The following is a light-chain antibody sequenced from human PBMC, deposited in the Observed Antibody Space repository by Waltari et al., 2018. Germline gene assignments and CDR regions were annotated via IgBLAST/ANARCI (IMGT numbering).Light chain of an antibody. J-gene: IGKJ1*01. Sequence: DIEMNQSPSTLSASVGDRVNITCRASQSIGGNLNWYQQTPGRAPKFLIYAASSVQSGVPSRFSGRGSGTDFTLTISSLQPEDFATYYCQQSYSTPWTFGQGTKVEIK. CDR2: AAS. V-gene: IGKV1-39*01. CDR1: QSIGGN. CDR3: QQSYSTPWT.